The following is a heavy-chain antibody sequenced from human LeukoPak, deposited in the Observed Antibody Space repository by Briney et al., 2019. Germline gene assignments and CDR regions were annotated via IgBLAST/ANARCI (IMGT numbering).Heavy chain of an antibody. J-gene: IGHJ4*02. CDR1: GGSISSSSYY. V-gene: IGHV4-39*07. CDR2: IYYSGST. D-gene: IGHD3-22*01. CDR3: ATQGRSSGTSIFDY. Sequence: SETLSLTCTVSGGSISSSSYYWGWIRQPPGKGLEWIGSIYYSGSTYYNPSLKSRVTISVDTSKNQFSLKLSSVTAADTAVYYCATQGRSSGTSIFDYWGQGTLVTVSS.